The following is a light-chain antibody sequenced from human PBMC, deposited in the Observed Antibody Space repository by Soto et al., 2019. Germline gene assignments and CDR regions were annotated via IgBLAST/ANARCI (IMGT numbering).Light chain of an antibody. CDR1: QGITNY. Sequence: DIHMTQSPSTLSASVGDRVTITCRASQGITNYLAWYQQKPGKAPKPLIYTASTLQSGVPSRFSGSGAGAEFTLTITGLQPEDFATYFCQQFHTYPWTFGQGTKVDIK. J-gene: IGKJ1*01. V-gene: IGKV1-9*01. CDR2: TAS. CDR3: QQFHTYPWT.